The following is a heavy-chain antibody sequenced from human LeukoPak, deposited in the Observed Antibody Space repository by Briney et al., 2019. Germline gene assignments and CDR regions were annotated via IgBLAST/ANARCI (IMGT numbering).Heavy chain of an antibody. V-gene: IGHV4-34*01. D-gene: IGHD5-18*01. CDR2: INHSGST. CDR3: ARERGYSYGPSDAFDI. CDR1: GGSFSGYY. Sequence: PSETLSLTCAVYGGSFSGYYWSWIRQPPGKGLEWIGEINHSGSTNYNPSLKSRVTISVDTSKNQFSLKVRSVTAADTAVYYCARERGYSYGPSDAFDIWDQGTMVTVSS. J-gene: IGHJ3*02.